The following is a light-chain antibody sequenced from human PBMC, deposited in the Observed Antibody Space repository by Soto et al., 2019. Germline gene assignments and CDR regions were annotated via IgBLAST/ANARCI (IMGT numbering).Light chain of an antibody. CDR2: GAS. CDR1: QRVSIR. CDR3: QHYYGTSPIT. J-gene: IGKJ5*01. Sequence: PEDRATLSCRASQRVSIRLAWYQHKSGQAPRLLISGASSRATGIPDRFSGSGSGTDFTLTISRLEPEDFALYYCQHYYGTSPITFGQGTRLEIK. V-gene: IGKV3-20*01.